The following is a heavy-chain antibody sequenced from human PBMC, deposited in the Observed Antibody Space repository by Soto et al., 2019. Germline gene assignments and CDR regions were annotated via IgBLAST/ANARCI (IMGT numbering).Heavy chain of an antibody. D-gene: IGHD6-6*01. J-gene: IGHJ6*03. Sequence: GASVKVSCKASGGTFSSYTISWVRQAPGQGLEWMGRIIPILGIANYAQKFQGRVTITADKSTSTAYMELSSLRSEDTAVYYCARDRRIAARQAPNQGYYSYYSTDVWGKGTTVTVSS. CDR3: ARDRRIAARQAPNQGYYSYYSTDV. CDR1: GGTFSSYT. CDR2: IIPILGIA. V-gene: IGHV1-69*04.